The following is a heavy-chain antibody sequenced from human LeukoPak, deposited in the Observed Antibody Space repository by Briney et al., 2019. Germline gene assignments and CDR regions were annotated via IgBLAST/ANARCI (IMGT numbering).Heavy chain of an antibody. D-gene: IGHD3-3*01. CDR1: GFTFSSYW. Sequence: GGSLRLSCAASGFTFSSYWMSWVRQAPGRGLEWVANIKQDGSEKYYVDSVKGRFTISRDNAKNSLYLQMNSLRAEDTAVYYCARELNYDFWGGYYTGEYYYYYMDVWGKGTTVTVSS. CDR3: ARELNYDFWGGYYTGEYYYYYMDV. J-gene: IGHJ6*03. CDR2: IKQDGSEK. V-gene: IGHV3-7*01.